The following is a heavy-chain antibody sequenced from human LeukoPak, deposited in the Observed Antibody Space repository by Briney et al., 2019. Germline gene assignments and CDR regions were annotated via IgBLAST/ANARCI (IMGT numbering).Heavy chain of an antibody. Sequence: PGGSLRLSCAASGFTFSSYAMHWVRQAPGKGLEWVAFIIGDETERLFVDSVKGRFTISRDNSKNTLYLQMNSLSAEDTAVYFCVRDVLFAVGDSFDIWGQGTMVTVSS. CDR1: GFTFSSYA. D-gene: IGHD3-10*02. CDR3: VRDVLFAVGDSFDI. CDR2: IIGDETER. V-gene: IGHV3-30*04. J-gene: IGHJ3*02.